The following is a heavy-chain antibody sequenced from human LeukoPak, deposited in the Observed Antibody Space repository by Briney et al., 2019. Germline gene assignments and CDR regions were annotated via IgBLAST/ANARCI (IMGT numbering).Heavy chain of an antibody. J-gene: IGHJ4*02. CDR3: ARKNGLDY. Sequence: GGSLRLSCVASGFTFSSYNMNWVRQAPGKGLEWVSSISSSSRYIYYTDSMKGRFTISRDNAKNSLYLQMNSLRAEDTAVYYCARKNGLDYWGQGTLVTVSS. V-gene: IGHV3-21*01. CDR1: GFTFSSYN. CDR2: ISSSSRYI.